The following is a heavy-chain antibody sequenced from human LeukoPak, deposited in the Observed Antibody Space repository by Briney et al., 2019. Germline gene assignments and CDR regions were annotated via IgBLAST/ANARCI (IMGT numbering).Heavy chain of an antibody. Sequence: GGSLRLSCAASGFTFSSYVMNWVRQAPGKGLEWVSAISGSAGSTYYADSVKGRFTIPRDIFKDTVFLQMNSLRAEDTAVYYCAKEIAVAGVPYYYYYYAMDVWGQGTTVTVSS. J-gene: IGHJ6*02. CDR2: ISGSAGST. D-gene: IGHD6-19*01. CDR1: GFTFSSYV. V-gene: IGHV3-23*01. CDR3: AKEIAVAGVPYYYYYYAMDV.